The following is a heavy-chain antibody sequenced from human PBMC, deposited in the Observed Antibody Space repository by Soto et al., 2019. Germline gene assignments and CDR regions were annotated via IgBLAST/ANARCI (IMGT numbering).Heavy chain of an antibody. J-gene: IGHJ6*02. CDR3: ARLGGYCSGGSCPYGMDV. CDR1: GFTFSSYS. V-gene: IGHV3-21*01. CDR2: ISSSSSYI. D-gene: IGHD2-15*01. Sequence: GGSLRLSCAASGFTFSSYSMNWVRQAPGKGLEWVSSISSSSSYIYYADSVKGRFTISRDNAKNSLYLQMNSLRAEDTAVYYCARLGGYCSGGSCPYGMDVWGQGTTVTVS.